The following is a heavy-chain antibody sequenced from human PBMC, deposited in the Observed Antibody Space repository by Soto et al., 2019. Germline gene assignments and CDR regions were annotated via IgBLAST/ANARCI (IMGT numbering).Heavy chain of an antibody. D-gene: IGHD6-19*01. CDR2: ISTSGSST. Sequence: GGSLRLSCAASGFSFSDYYMSWIRQAPGKGLEWVSLISTSGSSTDYADSVKGRFTISRDNAKNSLSLQMNSLRAEDTAVYYCTRIFAEGSGTEHPHRYYYYGMDVWGQGTTVTVSS. CDR1: GFSFSDYY. J-gene: IGHJ6*02. CDR3: TRIFAEGSGTEHPHRYYYYGMDV. V-gene: IGHV3-11*01.